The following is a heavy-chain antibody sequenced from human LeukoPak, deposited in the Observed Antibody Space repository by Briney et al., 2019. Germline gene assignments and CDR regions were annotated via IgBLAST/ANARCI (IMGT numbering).Heavy chain of an antibody. CDR3: ARRFGEGAFDI. D-gene: IGHD3-10*01. CDR1: GFTFSSHG. V-gene: IGHV3-21*01. Sequence: GGSLRLSCAASGFTFSSHGMSWVRQAPGKGLEWVSTISGSRNYIYYADSVKGRFTISRDNAKNSPYLQMNSLRAEDTAVYYCARRFGEGAFDIWGQGTMVTVSS. J-gene: IGHJ3*02. CDR2: ISGSRNYI.